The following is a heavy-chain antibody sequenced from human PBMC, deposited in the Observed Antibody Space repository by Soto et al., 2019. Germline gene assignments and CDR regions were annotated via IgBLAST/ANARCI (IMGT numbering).Heavy chain of an antibody. J-gene: IGHJ4*02. D-gene: IGHD5-12*01. Sequence: GSLRLSCTASGFTYSIYAMAWVRQAPGKGLEWVSAISGSGGETYYADSVKGRFTISRDNSKNTVYLQMTNLRADDTAVYYCAKEIAVAVATPPEYWGQGTLVTVSS. CDR3: AKEIAVAVATPPEY. CDR2: ISGSGGET. V-gene: IGHV3-23*01. CDR1: GFTYSIYA.